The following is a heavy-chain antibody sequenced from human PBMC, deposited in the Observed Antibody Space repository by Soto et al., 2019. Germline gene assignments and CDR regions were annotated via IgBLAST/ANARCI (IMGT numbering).Heavy chain of an antibody. CDR3: TPAPRSPRSCFDP. CDR1: GGSFRNYY. Sequence: PSETLSLTCGVYGGSFRNYYWIWVRQPPGKGLEWIGEVNHSGEATYNPSPQSRITISLDTSNNQFSLKMTSVTAADTAMYFCTPAPRSPRSCFDPWGQGTQVTVSS. CDR2: VNHSGEA. V-gene: IGHV4-34*01. J-gene: IGHJ5*02.